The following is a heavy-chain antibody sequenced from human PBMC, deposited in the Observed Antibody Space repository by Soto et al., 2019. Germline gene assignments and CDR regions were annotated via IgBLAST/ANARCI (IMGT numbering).Heavy chain of an antibody. CDR2: IIPMFGKP. CDR1: GVTFNRQD. J-gene: IGHJ4*02. V-gene: IGHV1-69*01. CDR3: AKSEGRDGYSFDY. Sequence: QVQLVQSGAEVKKPGSSVKVSCKASGVTFNRQDMRWVRQAPGQGLEWMGGIIPMFGKPHYAEKFQGRVTITADESTGTAYLELSSLTSEDTAVYYCAKSEGRDGYSFDYWGPGTLVTVS. D-gene: IGHD5-12*01.